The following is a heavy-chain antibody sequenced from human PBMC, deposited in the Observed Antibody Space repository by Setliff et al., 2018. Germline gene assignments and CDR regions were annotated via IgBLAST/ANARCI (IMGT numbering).Heavy chain of an antibody. CDR2: IYLGGSP. V-gene: IGHV4-4*02. J-gene: IGHJ4*02. D-gene: IGHD5-12*01. Sequence: PSETLSLTCTVSGDSIDTDIWWSWVRQSPGKGLEWIGEIYLGGSPTYNPSLKSRVTISIYKSKNQLSLDLTSVTAADTAVYYCARDPAGNMATSGYFDYWGQGTLVTVSS. CDR3: ARDPAGNMATSGYFDY. CDR1: GDSIDTDIW.